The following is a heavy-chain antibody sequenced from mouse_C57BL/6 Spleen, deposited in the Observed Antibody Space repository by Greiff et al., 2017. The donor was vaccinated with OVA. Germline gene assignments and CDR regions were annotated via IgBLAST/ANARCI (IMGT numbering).Heavy chain of an antibody. Sequence: VQVVESGPGLVAPSQSLSITCTVSGFSLTSYGVHWVRQPPGKGLEWLVVIWSDGSTTYNSALKSRLSISKDNSKSQVFLKMNSLQTDDTAMYYCARHGGYYPHWYFDVWGTGTTVTVSS. CDR2: IWSDGST. J-gene: IGHJ1*03. CDR1: GFSLTSYG. V-gene: IGHV2-6-1*01. D-gene: IGHD2-3*01. CDR3: ARHGGYYPHWYFDV.